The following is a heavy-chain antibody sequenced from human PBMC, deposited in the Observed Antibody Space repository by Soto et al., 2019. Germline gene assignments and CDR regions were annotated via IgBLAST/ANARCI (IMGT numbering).Heavy chain of an antibody. CDR2: ISYDGSNK. D-gene: IGHD3-22*01. Sequence: QVQLVESGGGVVQPGRSLRLSCAASGFTFSSYAMHWVRQAPGKGLEWVAVISYDGSNKYYADSVKGRFTISRDNSKNTLYLQMNSLRAEDTAVYYCATTADYYDKNGPPFWGQGALVTVSS. V-gene: IGHV3-30-3*01. J-gene: IGHJ4*02. CDR3: ATTADYYDKNGPPF. CDR1: GFTFSSYA.